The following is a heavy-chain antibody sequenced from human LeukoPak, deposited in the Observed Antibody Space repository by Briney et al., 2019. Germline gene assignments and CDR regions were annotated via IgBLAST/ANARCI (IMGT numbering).Heavy chain of an antibody. J-gene: IGHJ4*02. CDR1: GFTFSNHA. CDR3: VRQQTPHGNFDY. Sequence: GGSLRLSCAASGFTFSNHAMHWVRHATGKGLEWVSAIGTAGDTFYPGSVKGRFTISRENAKNSLSLQMNSLRAEDTAVYYCVRQQTPHGNFDYWGQGTLVTVSS. V-gene: IGHV3-13*01. D-gene: IGHD1-26*01. CDR2: IGTAGDT.